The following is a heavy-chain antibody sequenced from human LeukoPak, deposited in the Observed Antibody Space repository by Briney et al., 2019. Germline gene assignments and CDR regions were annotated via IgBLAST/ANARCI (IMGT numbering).Heavy chain of an antibody. CDR1: GGTFSSYA. CDR2: IIPIFGTA. Sequence: SVKVSCKASGGTFSSYAISWVRQAPGQGLEWMGGIIPIFGTANYAQKFQGRVTITADESTSTAYMELSSLRTEDTAVYYCARQGYSGYDALDYWGQGALVTVSS. V-gene: IGHV1-69*01. CDR3: ARQGYSGYDALDY. D-gene: IGHD5-12*01. J-gene: IGHJ4*02.